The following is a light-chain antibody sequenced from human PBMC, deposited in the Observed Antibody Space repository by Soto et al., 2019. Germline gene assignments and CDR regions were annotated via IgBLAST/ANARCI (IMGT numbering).Light chain of an antibody. V-gene: IGKV1-12*01. CDR1: QTISSW. J-gene: IGKJ1*01. CDR3: QQANSFPPT. Sequence: DIQMTQSPSTLSGSVGDRVTITCRASQTISSWLAWYQQKPGAAPKLLIYGASTLHSGVPSRFSGSGSGTDFTLTISSLQSEDFATYYCQQANSFPPTFGQGTKVDIK. CDR2: GAS.